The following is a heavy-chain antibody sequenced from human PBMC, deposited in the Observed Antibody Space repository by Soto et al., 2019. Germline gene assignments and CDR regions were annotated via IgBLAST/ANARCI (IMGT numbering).Heavy chain of an antibody. D-gene: IGHD4-17*01. V-gene: IGHV3-11*01. CDR2: ISSRGSSI. CDR3: ARGRGTTTVANLDY. CDR1: GFTFSDYY. J-gene: IGHJ4*02. Sequence: GGSLRLSFAASGFTFSDYYMSWIRQAPGKGLEWVSYISSRGSSIYYADSVKGRFTISRDNAKNSLYLQMNSLRAEDTAVYYCARGRGTTTVANLDYWGQGTLVTVSS.